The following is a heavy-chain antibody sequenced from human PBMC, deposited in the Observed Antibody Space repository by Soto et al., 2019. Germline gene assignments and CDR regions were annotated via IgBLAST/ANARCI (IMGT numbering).Heavy chain of an antibody. CDR3: VRALKREGYTSHFDY. CDR2: AKNKANGYTT. D-gene: IGHD5-12*01. V-gene: IGHV3-72*01. Sequence: EVQLVESGGGLVQPGGSLRLSCVVSGFSFSDHYMDWVRQAPGKGLEWVGRAKNKANGYTTRYAASVKGRFTTSRDDSKNSLYLQMNSLKTEDTTVYYCVRALKREGYTSHFDYWGQGTLVTVSS. CDR1: GFSFSDHY. J-gene: IGHJ4*02.